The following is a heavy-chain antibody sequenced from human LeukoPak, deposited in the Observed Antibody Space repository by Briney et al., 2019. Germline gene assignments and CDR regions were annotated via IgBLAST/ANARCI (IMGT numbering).Heavy chain of an antibody. CDR1: GFTFSSYA. J-gene: IGHJ4*02. D-gene: IGHD3-16*01. Sequence: GGSLRLSCSASGFTFSSYAMDWVRQAPGKGLEYVSTISSNGGSTYYADSVKGRFTISRDDSKNTLYLRMSSLRAEDTAVYYCVKEGDYGYYFDYWGQGTLVTVSS. V-gene: IGHV3-64D*06. CDR2: ISSNGGST. CDR3: VKEGDYGYYFDY.